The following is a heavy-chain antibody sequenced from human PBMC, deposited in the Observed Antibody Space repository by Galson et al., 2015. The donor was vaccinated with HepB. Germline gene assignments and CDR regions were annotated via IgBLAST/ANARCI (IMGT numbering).Heavy chain of an antibody. V-gene: IGHV3-74*01. D-gene: IGHD2-15*01. CDR2: INSDGSST. Sequence: SLRLSCAASGFTFSSYWMHWVRQAPGKGLVWVSRINSDGSSTSYADSVKGRFTISRDNAKNTLYLQMNSLRAEDTAVYYCARVSYCSGGSCYSGWFDPWGQGTLVTVSS. CDR1: GFTFSSYW. CDR3: ARVSYCSGGSCYSGWFDP. J-gene: IGHJ5*02.